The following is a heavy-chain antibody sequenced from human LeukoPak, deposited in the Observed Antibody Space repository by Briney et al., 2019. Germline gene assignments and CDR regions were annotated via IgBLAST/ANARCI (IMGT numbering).Heavy chain of an antibody. D-gene: IGHD1-26*01. CDR2: ISGRSSTI. Sequence: GGSLRLSCAASGFTFSSYSMNWVRQAPGKGLEWVSYISGRSSTIYYADSVRGRFTISRDNAKNLLYLQMNSLRDEDTAVYYCAKGGKWDVTPFDYWGQGTLVTVSS. V-gene: IGHV3-48*02. CDR3: AKGGKWDVTPFDY. J-gene: IGHJ4*02. CDR1: GFTFSSYS.